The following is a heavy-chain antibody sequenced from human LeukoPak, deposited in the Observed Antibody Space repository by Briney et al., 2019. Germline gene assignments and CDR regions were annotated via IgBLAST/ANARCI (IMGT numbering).Heavy chain of an antibody. J-gene: IGHJ4*02. CDR3: ARGFYDSSGNSSPFDY. CDR1: GDSISGHY. CDR2: IHSTGST. D-gene: IGHD3-22*01. V-gene: IGHV4-59*11. Sequence: SETLSLTCTVSGDSISGHYWSWIRQPPGKGLEWIAYIHSTGSTNYNPSLKSRVTISVDTFKNQFSLKLSSVTAADTAVYYCARGFYDSSGNSSPFDYWGQGTLVTVSS.